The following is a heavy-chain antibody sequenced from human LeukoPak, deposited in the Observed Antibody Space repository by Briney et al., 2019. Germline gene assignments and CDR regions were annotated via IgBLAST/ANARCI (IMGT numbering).Heavy chain of an antibody. D-gene: IGHD2-15*01. V-gene: IGHV4-39*01. CDR2: IYYSGST. CDR3: ASFYCSGGSCYSASVTFGP. CDR1: GGSISSSSYY. Sequence: SETLSLTCTVSGGSISSSSYYWGWIRQPPGKGLEWIGSIYYSGSTYYNPSLKSRVTISVDTSKNQFSLKLSSVTAADTAVYYCASFYCSGGSCYSASVTFGPWGQGTLVTVSS. J-gene: IGHJ5*02.